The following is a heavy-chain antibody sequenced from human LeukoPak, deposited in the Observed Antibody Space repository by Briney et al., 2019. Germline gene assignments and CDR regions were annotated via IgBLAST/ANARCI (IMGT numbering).Heavy chain of an antibody. J-gene: IGHJ4*02. CDR1: GFTFSSYS. D-gene: IGHD3-10*01. V-gene: IGHV3-21*01. CDR3: ARDTYGSGSFIGPLDY. Sequence: GGSLRLSCAASGFTFSSYSMNWVRQAPGKGLEWVSFISSSSSYIYYADSVKGRFTISRDNAKNSLYLQMDSLRAEDTAMYYCARDTYGSGSFIGPLDYWGQGTLVTVSS. CDR2: ISSSSSYI.